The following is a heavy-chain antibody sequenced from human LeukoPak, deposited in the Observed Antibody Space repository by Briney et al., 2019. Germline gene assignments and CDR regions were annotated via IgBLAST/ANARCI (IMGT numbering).Heavy chain of an antibody. Sequence: KPSETLSLTCTVSGGSISSYYWSWILQPAGKGLEWIGRIFTSGSTNYNPSLKSRVTMSVDTSKNQFSLKLSSVTAADTAVYYCARVNCGGDCYLFDYWGQGTLVTVFS. CDR2: IFTSGST. J-gene: IGHJ4*02. CDR3: ARVNCGGDCYLFDY. V-gene: IGHV4-4*07. CDR1: GGSISSYY. D-gene: IGHD2-21*02.